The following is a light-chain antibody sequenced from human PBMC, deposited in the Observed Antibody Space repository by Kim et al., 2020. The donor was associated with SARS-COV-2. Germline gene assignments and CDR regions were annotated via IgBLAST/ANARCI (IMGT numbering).Light chain of an antibody. J-gene: IGLJ2*01. V-gene: IGLV1-51*01. CDR1: SSNIGNHY. Sequence: GQKVTISCSGSSSNIGNHYVSWYQQLPGRAPKLLIYDINKRPSGIPDRFSGSKSGTSASLGITGLQTGDEAEYYCGTWDSRLSIGIFGGGTQLTVL. CDR2: DIN. CDR3: GTWDSRLSIGI.